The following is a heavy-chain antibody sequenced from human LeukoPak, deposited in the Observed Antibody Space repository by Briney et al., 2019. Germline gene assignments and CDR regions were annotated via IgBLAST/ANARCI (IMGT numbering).Heavy chain of an antibody. CDR1: GVSISSSSYY. V-gene: IGHV4-39*01. CDR3: ARHEIVVIPNYFDY. D-gene: IGHD3-22*01. J-gene: IGHJ4*02. CDR2: IYYSGST. Sequence: SETLSLTCTVSGVSISSSSYYWGWIRQPPGKGLEWIGSIYYSGSTYYNPSLKSRVTISVDTSKNQCSLKLSSVTAADTAVYYCARHEIVVIPNYFDYWGQGTLVTVSS.